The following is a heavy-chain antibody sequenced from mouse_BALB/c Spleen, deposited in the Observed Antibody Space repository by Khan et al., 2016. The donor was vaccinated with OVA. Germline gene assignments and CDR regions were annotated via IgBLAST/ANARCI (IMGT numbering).Heavy chain of an antibody. CDR2: INPSNGVT. V-gene: IGHV1S81*02. CDR1: GYHFTSYY. J-gene: IGHJ2*01. CDR3: TRPYYYGTSWYFDY. D-gene: IGHD1-1*01. Sequence: VQLKESGAELVKPGASVMLSCKASGYHFTSYYMYWVRQRPGQGLEWIGEINPSNGVTNFSEKFETKATLTVAKSSSTAYMQLSSLTSEDSAVYYCTRPYYYGTSWYFDYWGQGTTLTVSS.